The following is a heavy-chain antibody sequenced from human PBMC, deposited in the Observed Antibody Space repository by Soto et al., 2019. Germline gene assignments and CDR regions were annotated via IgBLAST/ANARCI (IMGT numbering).Heavy chain of an antibody. V-gene: IGHV1-69*02. D-gene: IGHD2-21*01. J-gene: IGHJ4*02. Sequence: QVQVVQSGAEVKKPESSVKVSCKPSGGTFNTYTVNWVRLAPGHGLEWMGRFIPILGMANYAQKFQDRVTLTAGRSTFTAYMELNSLTSDDTAGYYCAITYCRDNSCPRAFDFWGPGTRVTVSS. CDR1: GGTFNTYT. CDR2: FIPILGMA. CDR3: AITYCRDNSCPRAFDF.